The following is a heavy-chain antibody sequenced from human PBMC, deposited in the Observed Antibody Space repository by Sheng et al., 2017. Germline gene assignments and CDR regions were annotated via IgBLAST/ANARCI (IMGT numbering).Heavy chain of an antibody. CDR2: IIPIFGTA. Sequence: QVQLVQSGAEVKKPGSSVKVSCKASGGTFSSYAISWVRQAPGQGLEWMGGIIPIFGTANYAQKFQGRVTITADESTSTAYMELSSLRSEDTAVYYCASGIAAAGTRPRGGAFDIWGQGTMVTVSS. J-gene: IGHJ3*02. V-gene: IGHV1-69*13. D-gene: IGHD6-13*01. CDR1: GGTFSSYA. CDR3: ASGIAAAGTRPRGGAFDI.